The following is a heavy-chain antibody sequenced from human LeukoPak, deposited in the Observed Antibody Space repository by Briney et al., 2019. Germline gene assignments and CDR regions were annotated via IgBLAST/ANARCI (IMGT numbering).Heavy chain of an antibody. V-gene: IGHV1-2*02. J-gene: IGHJ4*02. CDR2: INPKSGGT. D-gene: IGHD3-16*01. Sequence: GASVKVSCKASGYTFTGYYMHWVRQPPGQGLEWMGWINPKSGGTNYAQKFQGRVTMTRDTSINTAYMDLSSLRSDDTAVYYCARDRAILAMDYEFDYWGQGTLVTVSS. CDR3: ARDRAILAMDYEFDY. CDR1: GYTFTGYY.